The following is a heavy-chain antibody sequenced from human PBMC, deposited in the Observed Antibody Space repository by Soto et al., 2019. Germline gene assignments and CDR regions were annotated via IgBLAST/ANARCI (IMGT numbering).Heavy chain of an antibody. V-gene: IGHV1-69*13. D-gene: IGHD5-18*01. J-gene: IGHJ4*02. Sequence: SVKVSCKASGGTFSSYAISWVRQAPGQGLEWMGGIIPIFGTANYAQKFQGRVTITADESTSTAYMELSSLRSEDTAVYYCARDVLNGGYSYGYYYWGPGTLVTVSS. CDR2: IIPIFGTA. CDR3: ARDVLNGGYSYGYYY. CDR1: GGTFSSYA.